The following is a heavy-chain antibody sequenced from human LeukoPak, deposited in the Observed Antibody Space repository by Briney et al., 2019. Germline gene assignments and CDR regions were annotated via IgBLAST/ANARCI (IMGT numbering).Heavy chain of an antibody. CDR2: IYHSGST. D-gene: IGHD2-8*01. CDR1: GGSISSGGYY. CDR3: ARDSNPFYCTNGVCLKGGSDP. Sequence: ASETLSLTCTVSGGSISSGGYYWSWIRQPPGKGLEWIGYIYHSGSTYYNPSLKSRVTISVDRSKNQFSLKLSSVTAADTAVYYCARDSNPFYCTNGVCLKGGSDPWGQGTLVTVSS. J-gene: IGHJ5*02. V-gene: IGHV4-30-2*01.